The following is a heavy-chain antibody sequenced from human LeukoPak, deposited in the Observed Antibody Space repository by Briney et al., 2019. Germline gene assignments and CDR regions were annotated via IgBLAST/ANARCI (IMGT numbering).Heavy chain of an antibody. D-gene: IGHD1-26*01. J-gene: IGHJ4*02. CDR2: MNQDGRQR. CDR1: GFNFSHYW. V-gene: IGHV3-7*01. Sequence: QSGGSLRLSCTASGFNFSHYWMTWVRQAPGKGLQWVANMNQDGRQRYYVGSVEGRFIISRDNAKNSVYLHMKSLRGEDTGLYFCARGGAPDSWGQGTLVTVPS. CDR3: ARGGAPDS.